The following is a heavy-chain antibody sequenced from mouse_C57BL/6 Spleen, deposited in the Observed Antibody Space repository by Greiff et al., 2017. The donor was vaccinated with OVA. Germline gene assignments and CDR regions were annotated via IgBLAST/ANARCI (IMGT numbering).Heavy chain of an antibody. Sequence: EVKLVESGGGLVQPGGSLSLSCAASGFTFTDYYMSWVRQPPGKALEWLGFIRNKANGYTTEYSASVKGRFTISRDNSQSILYLQMNALRAEESATYYCASDGYDDGGFDYWGQGTTLTVSS. J-gene: IGHJ2*01. V-gene: IGHV7-3*01. CDR1: GFTFTDYY. D-gene: IGHD2-2*01. CDR2: IRNKANGYTT. CDR3: ASDGYDDGGFDY.